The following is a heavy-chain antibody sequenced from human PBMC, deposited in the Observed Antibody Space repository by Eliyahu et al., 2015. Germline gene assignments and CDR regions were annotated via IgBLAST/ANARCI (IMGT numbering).Heavy chain of an antibody. CDR1: GXXXSSYS. D-gene: IGHD6-13*01. CDR3: ARFTYSSSLKGMDV. V-gene: IGHV3-48*02. Sequence: EVQLVESGGGLVQPGGSLRLSCAAXGXXXSSYSMXWVRQAPGKGLEWVSYISSSSSTIYYADSVKGRFTISRDNAKNSLYLQMNSLRDEDTAVYYCARFTYSSSLKGMDVWGQGTTVTVSS. CDR2: ISSSSSTI. J-gene: IGHJ6*02.